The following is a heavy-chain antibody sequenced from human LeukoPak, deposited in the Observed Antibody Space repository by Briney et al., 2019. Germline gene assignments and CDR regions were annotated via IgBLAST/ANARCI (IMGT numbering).Heavy chain of an antibody. J-gene: IGHJ4*02. CDR2: ISYDGSNK. Sequence: PGGSLRLSCAASGFTFSSYAMHWVRQAPGKGLEWVAVISYDGSNKYYADSVKGRFTISGDNSKNTLYLQMNSLRAEDTAVYYCARGDYYDSSGPIDYWGQGTLVTVSS. CDR1: GFTFSSYA. V-gene: IGHV3-30*04. CDR3: ARGDYYDSSGPIDY. D-gene: IGHD3-22*01.